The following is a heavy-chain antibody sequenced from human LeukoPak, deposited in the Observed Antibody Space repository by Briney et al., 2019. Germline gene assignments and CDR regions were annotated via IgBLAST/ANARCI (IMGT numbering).Heavy chain of an antibody. CDR1: GFTFDDYV. CDR3: SNGPSSWGVGYRDV. Sequence: GGSLRLSCAASGFTFDDYVMHWVRQAPGKGLEWVSLISWDGSSTYYADSVKGRFTISRDNSKNSLYLQMNSLRAEDTVLYYCSNGPSSWGVGYRDVCVQGTTVTVSS. J-gene: IGHJ6*02. D-gene: IGHD5-12*01. CDR2: ISWDGSST. V-gene: IGHV3-43*02.